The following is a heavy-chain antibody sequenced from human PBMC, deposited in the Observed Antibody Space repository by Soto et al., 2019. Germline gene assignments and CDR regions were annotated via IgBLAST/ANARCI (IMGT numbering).Heavy chain of an antibody. D-gene: IGHD3-10*01. CDR2: IGTLGDT. V-gene: IGHV3-13*01. CDR1: GFTFSGFD. J-gene: IGHJ4*02. CDR3: FPIGTRHTNTWSGAF. Sequence: EVQLVESGGGLVQPGGSLRLSCEASGFTFSGFDMHWVRQGTGEDLGWVSGIGTLGDTFYADSVKGRFTISRESATNSLYLQMNNVRAEDTAVYYCFPIGTRHTNTWSGAFWGRGTLVAVSS.